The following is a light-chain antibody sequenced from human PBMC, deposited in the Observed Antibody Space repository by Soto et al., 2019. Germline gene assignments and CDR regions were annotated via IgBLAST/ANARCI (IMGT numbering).Light chain of an antibody. CDR2: GAS. CDR1: QSVSSSY. CDR3: QQYYSSPLT. Sequence: EIVLTQSPGTLSLSPGERATLSCRASQSVSSSYLAWYQQKPCQAPRILIYGASSRATGIPDRFSGSGSGTAFTLTISRLDPEDFAVYYCQQYYSSPLTFGGGTKVEIK. V-gene: IGKV3-20*01. J-gene: IGKJ4*01.